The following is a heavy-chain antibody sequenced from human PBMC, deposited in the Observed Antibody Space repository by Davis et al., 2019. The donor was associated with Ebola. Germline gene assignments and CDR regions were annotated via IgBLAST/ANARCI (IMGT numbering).Heavy chain of an antibody. CDR3: ARLATYGMDV. CDR2: LYTSGTT. CDR1: GDSISRSY. Sequence: SETLSLTCGVSGDSISRSYWSWIRQPPGQGLEWIGNLYTSGTTNKNASLKSRLTILLDTSKNQLSLNLRSVTAADTAVYYCARLATYGMDVWGKGTTVTVSS. J-gene: IGHJ6*04. V-gene: IGHV4-59*01.